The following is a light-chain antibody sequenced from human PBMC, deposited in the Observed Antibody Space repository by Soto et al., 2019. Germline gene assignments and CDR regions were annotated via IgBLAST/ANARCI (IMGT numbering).Light chain of an antibody. CDR1: SGHSSYA. Sequence: VLTQSPSASASLGASVKLTCTLSSGHSSYAIAWHQQQPEKGPRYLMKLNNDGSHSKGDGIPDRFSGSSSGAERYLTISSLQSEDEADYYCQTWGTGIVLFGGGTKLTVL. J-gene: IGLJ2*01. CDR2: LNNDGSH. V-gene: IGLV4-69*01. CDR3: QTWGTGIVL.